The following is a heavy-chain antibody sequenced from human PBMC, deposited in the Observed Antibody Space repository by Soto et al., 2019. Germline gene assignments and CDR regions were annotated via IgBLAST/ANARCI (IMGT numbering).Heavy chain of an antibody. CDR3: ARPHWPSMAFDI. J-gene: IGHJ3*02. CDR1: GGSISSTTYY. CDR2: IYYSGST. D-gene: IGHD1-1*01. Sequence: QLQLQESGPGLVKPSETLSLTCTVSGGSISSTTYYWGWIRQPPGKGLEWIGSIYYSGSTYYNSSLKSRVTISVDTSKNQFSLKLSSVTAADTAMYYCARPHWPSMAFDIWGQGTMVTVSS. V-gene: IGHV4-39*01.